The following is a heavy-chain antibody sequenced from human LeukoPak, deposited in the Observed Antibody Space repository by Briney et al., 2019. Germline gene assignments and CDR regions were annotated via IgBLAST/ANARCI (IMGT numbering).Heavy chain of an antibody. CDR2: IWYDGSNK. CDR3: AKLVVATWPTEYYFDY. J-gene: IGHJ4*02. CDR1: GFTFNRFG. D-gene: IGHD2-15*01. V-gene: IGHV3-33*06. Sequence: GGSLRLSCATSGFTFNRFGMHWVRQAPGKGLEWVAVIWYDGSNKDYADSVKGRFTISRDNSKNTLYLQMNSLRAEDTAVYYCAKLVVATWPTEYYFDYWGQGTLVTVSS.